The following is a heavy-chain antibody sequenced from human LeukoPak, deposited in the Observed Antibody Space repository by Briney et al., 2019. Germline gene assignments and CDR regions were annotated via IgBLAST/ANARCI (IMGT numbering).Heavy chain of an antibody. Sequence: GGSLRLSCAASGFSFSSSVMAWVRQAPGQGLEWVTAISASGAATYCADSVKGRFFISRDNSKNTVSLQLYSLRADDTAVYYCASNKSGSYCFDYWGQGTLVTVSS. V-gene: IGHV3-23*01. D-gene: IGHD1-26*01. CDR1: GFSFSSSV. CDR3: ASNKSGSYCFDY. J-gene: IGHJ4*02. CDR2: ISASGAAT.